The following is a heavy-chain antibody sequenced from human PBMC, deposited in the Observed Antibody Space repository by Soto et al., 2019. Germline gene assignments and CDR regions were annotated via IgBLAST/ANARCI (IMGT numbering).Heavy chain of an antibody. CDR1: GGSISSGDYY. CDR3: ARDGLRVTEHPQ. J-gene: IGHJ4*02. V-gene: IGHV4-30-4*01. Sequence: QVQLQESGPGLVNPSQTLSLTSTVSGGSISSGDYYWSWIRQPPVKGPEWIGYIYYSGSTSYNPALKSRVTISVDTSKNQFSLKLSSVTAADTAVYYCARDGLRVTEHPQWGQGTLVTVSS. CDR2: IYYSGST. D-gene: IGHD3-16*01.